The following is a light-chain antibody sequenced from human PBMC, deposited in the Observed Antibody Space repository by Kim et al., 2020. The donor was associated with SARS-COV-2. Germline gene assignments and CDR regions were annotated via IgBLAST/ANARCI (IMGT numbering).Light chain of an antibody. J-gene: IGLJ3*02. CDR1: SSNVANNY. CDR3: GAWDTNLRGVV. CDR2: DNN. Sequence: QSVLTQPPSVSAAPGHTVSISCSGTSSNVANNYVSRYQQLPGTAPKLLIYDNNRRPSGIPDRFSGSKSGTSATLDITGLQTGDEADYYCGAWDTNLRGVVFGGGTQLTVL. V-gene: IGLV1-51*01.